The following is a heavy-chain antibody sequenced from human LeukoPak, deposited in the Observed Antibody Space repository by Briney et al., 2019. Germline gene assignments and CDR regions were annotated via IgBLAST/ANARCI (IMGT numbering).Heavy chain of an antibody. D-gene: IGHD1-26*01. Sequence: PSETLSLTCTVSGYSISSGYYWGWIRQPPGKGLEWTGSIYHSGSTYYNPSLKSRVTISVDTSKNQFSLKLSSVTAADTAVYYCAREGGVGATCYWGQGTLVTVSS. CDR2: IYHSGST. CDR3: AREGGVGATCY. V-gene: IGHV4-38-2*02. CDR1: GYSISSGYY. J-gene: IGHJ4*02.